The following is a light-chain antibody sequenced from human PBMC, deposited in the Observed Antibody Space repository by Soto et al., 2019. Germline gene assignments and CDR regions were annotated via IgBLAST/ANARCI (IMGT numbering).Light chain of an antibody. Sequence: QSALTQPPSVSGSPGQSVTISCTGTSTDFVSYNRVSWYQQPPGTAPKLIIYEASNRPSGVPDRFSGSKSGNTASLTISGLQAADEAHYYCQSYDNSLSGSWVFGGGTKLTVL. CDR1: STDFVSYNR. CDR2: EAS. CDR3: QSYDNSLSGSWV. J-gene: IGLJ3*02. V-gene: IGLV2-18*02.